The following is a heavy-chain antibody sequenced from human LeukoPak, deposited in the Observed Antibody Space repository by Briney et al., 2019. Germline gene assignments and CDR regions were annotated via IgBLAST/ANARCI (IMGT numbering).Heavy chain of an antibody. Sequence: SETLSLTCTVSGGSISSSSYYWGWIRQPPGTGLEWIGSIYYSGSTYYNPSLKSRVTISVDTSKNQFSLKLSSVTAADTAVYYCARDPEYSSGWFGAFDIWGQGTMVTVSS. V-gene: IGHV4-39*07. D-gene: IGHD6-19*01. CDR3: ARDPEYSSGWFGAFDI. CDR2: IYYSGST. CDR1: GGSISSSSYY. J-gene: IGHJ3*02.